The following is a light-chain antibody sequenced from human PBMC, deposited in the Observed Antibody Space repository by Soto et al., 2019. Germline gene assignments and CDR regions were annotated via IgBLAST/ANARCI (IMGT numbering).Light chain of an antibody. CDR1: SSDVGDFNY. J-gene: IGLJ2*01. CDR2: DVT. Sequence: SALTQPASVSGSPGRSVTISCTGRSSDVGDFNYVSWYQHLPGRAPKLIIYDVTNRPSGISYRFSASKSGRTASLTISGLQAEDEADYYCSSYSSSITHVVFGGGTKLTVL. CDR3: SSYSSSITHVV. V-gene: IGLV2-14*03.